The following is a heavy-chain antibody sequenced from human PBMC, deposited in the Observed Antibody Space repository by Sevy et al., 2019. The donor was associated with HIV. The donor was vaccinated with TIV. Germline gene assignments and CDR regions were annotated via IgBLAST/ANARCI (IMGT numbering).Heavy chain of an antibody. J-gene: IGHJ3*02. CDR3: GREDINAPRTLFSVDR. CDR1: GYIFSDYN. Sequence: ASVKVSCKTTGYIFSDYNMHWVRQAPGQGLEWMALINPNSGVTIYAHNFRGRISVTSDTSMSTAYMKLSGLTSDDTAVYYCGREDINAPRTLFSVDRWGQGTSFTVSS. CDR2: INPNSGVT. V-gene: IGHV1-2*06. D-gene: IGHD3-10*01.